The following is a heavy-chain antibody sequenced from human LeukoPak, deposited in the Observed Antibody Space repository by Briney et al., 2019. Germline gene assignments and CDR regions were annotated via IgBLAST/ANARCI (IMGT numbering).Heavy chain of an antibody. V-gene: IGHV3-30*04. CDR2: ISYDGSNK. Sequence: GRSLRLSCAASGFTFSSYAMHWVRQAPGKGLEWVAVISYDGSNKYYADSVKGRSTISRDNSKNTLYLQMNSLRAEDTAVYYAMVRGVDFDYWGQGTLVTVSS. J-gene: IGHJ4*02. CDR3: MVRGVDFDY. D-gene: IGHD3-10*01. CDR1: GFTFSSYA.